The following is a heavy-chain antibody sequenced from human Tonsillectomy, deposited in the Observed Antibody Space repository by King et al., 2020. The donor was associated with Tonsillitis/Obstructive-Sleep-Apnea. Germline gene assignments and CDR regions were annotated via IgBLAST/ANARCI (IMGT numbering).Heavy chain of an antibody. D-gene: IGHD2-15*01. J-gene: IGHJ5*02. CDR1: GYTFTGYY. V-gene: IGHV1-2*02. CDR2: INPNSGGT. CDR3: ARDGYCSGGSCNNWFDP. Sequence: HVQLVESGAEVKKPGASVKVSCTASGYTFTGYYMHWVRQAPGQGLEWMGWINPNSGGTNYAQKFQGRVTMTRDTSISTAYMELSRLRSDDTAVYYCARDGYCSGGSCNNWFDPWGQGTLVTVSS.